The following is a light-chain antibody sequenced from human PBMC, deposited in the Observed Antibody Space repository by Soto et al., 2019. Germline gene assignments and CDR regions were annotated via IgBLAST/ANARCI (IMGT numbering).Light chain of an antibody. CDR3: QQSYSTPRT. Sequence: DIQMTQSPSSLSASVGDRVTITCRASQSISTYLNWYQQKVGKAPKLLIYAASSLQRGVPSRFSGSGSATHFTLTISSLQPEHSATYYRQQSYSTPRTFGQGTKLEIK. J-gene: IGKJ2*02. CDR2: AAS. V-gene: IGKV1-39*01. CDR1: QSISTY.